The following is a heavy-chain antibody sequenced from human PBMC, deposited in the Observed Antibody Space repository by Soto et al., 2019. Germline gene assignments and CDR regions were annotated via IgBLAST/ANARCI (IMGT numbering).Heavy chain of an antibody. Sequence: DSVNVSCKASGYTFISYYIHWVRQAPGQGLEWMGVINPSYGSTSYAQKFQGRVTMTRDTSTSTVYMELSSLRSDDTAVYFCATLPTVTPPYYCEFSGEEILVNTSS. D-gene: IGHD4-17*01. CDR3: ATLPTVTPPYYCEF. CDR1: GYTFISYY. V-gene: IGHV1-46*01. J-gene: IGHJ4*02. CDR2: INPSYGST.